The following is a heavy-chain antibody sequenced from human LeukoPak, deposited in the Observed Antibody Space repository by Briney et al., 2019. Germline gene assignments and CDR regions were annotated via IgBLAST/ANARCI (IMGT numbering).Heavy chain of an antibody. J-gene: IGHJ4*02. CDR3: ARGGYSSGLLDY. Sequence: SSVTVSCKASGGTFSGYAISWVRQAPGQGLEWMGGIIPIFGTANYAQKFQGRVTITADESTSTAYMELSSLRSEDTAVYYCARGGYSSGLLDYWGQGTLVTVSS. D-gene: IGHD6-19*01. V-gene: IGHV1-69*01. CDR1: GGTFSGYA. CDR2: IIPIFGTA.